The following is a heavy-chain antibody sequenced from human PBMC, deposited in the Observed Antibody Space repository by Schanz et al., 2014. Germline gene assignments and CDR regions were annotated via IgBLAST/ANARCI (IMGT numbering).Heavy chain of an antibody. D-gene: IGHD3-3*01. J-gene: IGHJ3*02. CDR2: INPYDDTI. V-gene: IGHV1-46*01. CDR1: GYTFTKYY. Sequence: QVQLVQSGAEVKKPGASVKVSCKASGYTFTKYYIHCVRQAPGQGLEWMGLINPYDDTIDYAKKYQGRFTMTRDTSTTTVYMELSSLRSDATAMYYCVTQKRMESGTWAKAFDIWGQGTWVTVSS. CDR3: VTQKRMESGTWAKAFDI.